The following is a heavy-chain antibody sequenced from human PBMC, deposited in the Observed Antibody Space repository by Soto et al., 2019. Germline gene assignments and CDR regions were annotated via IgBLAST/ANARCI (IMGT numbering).Heavy chain of an antibody. CDR2: IIPIFGTA. J-gene: IGHJ4*02. V-gene: IGHV1-69*13. CDR3: ARRGMVNTAMVTGYFDC. D-gene: IGHD5-18*01. CDR1: GGTFSSYA. Sequence: GASVKVSCKASGGTFSSYAISWVRQAPGQGLEWMGGIIPIFGTANYAQKFQGRVTITADESTSTAYMELSSLRSEDTAVYYCARRGMVNTAMVTGYFDCWGQGTLVTVSS.